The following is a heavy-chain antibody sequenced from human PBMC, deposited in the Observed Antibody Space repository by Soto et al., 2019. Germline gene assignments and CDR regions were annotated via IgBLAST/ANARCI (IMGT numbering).Heavy chain of an antibody. CDR2: ISGSGGST. CDR3: AKDVDDILTGYYVGGLGRFGY. J-gene: IGHJ4*02. Sequence: PGGSLRLSCAAPGFTFSSYAMSWVRQAPGKGLEWVSAISGSGGSTYYADSVKGRFTISRDNSKNTLYLQMNSLRAEDTAVYYCAKDVDDILTGYYVGGLGRFGYWGQGTLVTVSS. V-gene: IGHV3-23*01. CDR1: GFTFSSYA. D-gene: IGHD3-9*01.